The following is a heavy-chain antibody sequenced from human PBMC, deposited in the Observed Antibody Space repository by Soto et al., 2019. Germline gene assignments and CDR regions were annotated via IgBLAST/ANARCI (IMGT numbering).Heavy chain of an antibody. Sequence: GGLRLSCEASGFTFSSYSMNWVRQAPGKGLEWVSYISSSSSTMYYGDSVKGRFTISRDNAKNTLYLQMNSLRAEDTAVYYCARDYDGWSGYFSYMDVWGKGTTVTVSS. CDR1: GFTFSSYS. D-gene: IGHD3-3*01. CDR3: ARDYDGWSGYFSYMDV. CDR2: ISSSSSTM. V-gene: IGHV3-48*01. J-gene: IGHJ6*03.